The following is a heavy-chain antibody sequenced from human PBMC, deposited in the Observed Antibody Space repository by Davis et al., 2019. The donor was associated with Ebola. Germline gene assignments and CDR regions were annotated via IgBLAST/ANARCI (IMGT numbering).Heavy chain of an antibody. Sequence: GESLKISCKGSGYSFTNYWIGWVRQMPGKGLEWMGIIYSGDSNTRYSPSFQGQVIISADRSISTAYLQWSSLKASDTAMYYCARKDTAMVSHFDYWGQGTLVTVSS. J-gene: IGHJ4*02. CDR2: IYSGDSNT. CDR1: GYSFTNYW. D-gene: IGHD5-18*01. CDR3: ARKDTAMVSHFDY. V-gene: IGHV5-51*01.